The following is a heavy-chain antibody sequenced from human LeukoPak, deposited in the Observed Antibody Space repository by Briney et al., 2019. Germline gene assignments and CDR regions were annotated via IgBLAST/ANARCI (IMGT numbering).Heavy chain of an antibody. V-gene: IGHV4-61*02. CDR1: GGSISSGSYY. Sequence: PSETLSLTCTVSGGSISSGSYYWSWIRQPAGKGLEWIGRIYTSGSTNYNPSLKSRVTISVDTSKNQFSLKLSSVTAADTAVYYCARDLGYYYDSSGPFAFDIWGQGTMVTVSS. CDR3: ARDLGYYYDSSGPFAFDI. D-gene: IGHD3-22*01. CDR2: IYTSGST. J-gene: IGHJ3*02.